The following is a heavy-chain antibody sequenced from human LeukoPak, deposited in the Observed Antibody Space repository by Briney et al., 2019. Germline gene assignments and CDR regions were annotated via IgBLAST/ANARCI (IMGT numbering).Heavy chain of an antibody. D-gene: IGHD4-17*01. V-gene: IGHV3-74*01. CDR2: INNDGSSA. CDR1: GFTSNNYW. Sequence: GGSLRLSCAASGFTSNNYWIHWVRQVPGKGLVWVSRINNDGSSASYVDSVKGRFTISRDNAKNSLYLQMNSLRAEDTAVYYCARVPSDYGYFDYWGQGTLVTVSS. J-gene: IGHJ4*02. CDR3: ARVPSDYGYFDY.